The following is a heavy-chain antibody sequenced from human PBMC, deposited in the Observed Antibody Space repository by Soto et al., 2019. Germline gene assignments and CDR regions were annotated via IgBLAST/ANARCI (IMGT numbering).Heavy chain of an antibody. D-gene: IGHD3-16*02. CDR1: GASISNAY. Sequence: QVQLQESGPGLVKPSETLSLTCTVSGASISNAYWSWIRQAAGKRLEWIGRIHSSGTFNYNPSIKSRVNISRDTYKNQISLKLSSVTAADTAVYYCARDNIVSKGYGMDVWGQGTTVTVSS. CDR2: IHSSGTF. CDR3: ARDNIVSKGYGMDV. J-gene: IGHJ6*02. V-gene: IGHV4-4*07.